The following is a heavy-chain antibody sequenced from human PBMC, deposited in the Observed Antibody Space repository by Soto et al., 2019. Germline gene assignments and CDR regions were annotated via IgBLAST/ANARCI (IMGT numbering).Heavy chain of an antibody. CDR2: ISYDGSNK. V-gene: IGHV3-30-3*01. J-gene: IGHJ6*02. Sequence: GGSLRLSCAASGFTFSSYAMHWVRQAPGKGLEWVAVISYDGSNKYYADSVKGRFTISRDNSKTLYLQMNSLRAEDTAVYYCARDYYRFNSGYGFSMDVWGQGTTVTVSS. D-gene: IGHD5-12*01. CDR1: GFTFSSYA. CDR3: ARDYYRFNSGYGFSMDV.